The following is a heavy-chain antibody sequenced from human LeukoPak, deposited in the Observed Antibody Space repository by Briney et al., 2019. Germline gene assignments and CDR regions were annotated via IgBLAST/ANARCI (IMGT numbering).Heavy chain of an antibody. CDR1: GGSISSGGYS. Sequence: SQTLSLTCAVSGGSISSGGYSWSRIRQPPGKGLEWIGYIYHSGSTYYNPSLKSRVTISVDRSKNQFSLMLSSVTAADTAVYYCARRGYSYGYDYWGQGTLVTVSS. V-gene: IGHV4-30-2*01. D-gene: IGHD5-18*01. CDR3: ARRGYSYGYDY. J-gene: IGHJ4*02. CDR2: IYHSGST.